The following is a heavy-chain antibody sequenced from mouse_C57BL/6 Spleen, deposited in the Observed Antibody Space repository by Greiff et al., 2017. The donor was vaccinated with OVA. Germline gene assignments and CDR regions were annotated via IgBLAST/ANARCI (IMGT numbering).Heavy chain of an antibody. J-gene: IGHJ2*01. CDR3: ARAGTGFDY. V-gene: IGHV3-6*01. CDR2: ISYDGSN. CDR1: GYSITSGYY. D-gene: IGHD4-1*01. Sequence: EVQLQESGPGLVKPSQSLSLTCSVTGYSITSGYYWNWIRQLPGNKLEWMGYISYDGSNNYNPSLKNRISITRDTSEYLCFLKLNSVTTEDTATYYYARAGTGFDYWGQGTTLTVSS.